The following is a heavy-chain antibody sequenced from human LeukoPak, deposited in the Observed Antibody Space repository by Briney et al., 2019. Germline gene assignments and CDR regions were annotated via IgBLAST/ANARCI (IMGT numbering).Heavy chain of an antibody. CDR2: ISGSGGST. D-gene: IGHD3-9*01. V-gene: IGHV3-23*01. Sequence: GGSLRLSCAASGFTFSSYAMSWVRQAPGKGLEWVSAISGSGGSTYYADSVKGRFTISRDNSKNTLYLHMNSLRAEDTAVYYCAKYYDILTGYYYGMDVWGKGTTVTVSS. CDR1: GFTFSSYA. CDR3: AKYYDILTGYYYGMDV. J-gene: IGHJ6*04.